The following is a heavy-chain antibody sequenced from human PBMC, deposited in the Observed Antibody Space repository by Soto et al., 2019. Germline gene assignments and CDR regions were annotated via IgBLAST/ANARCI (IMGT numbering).Heavy chain of an antibody. Sequence: SETLSLTCTVSGGSIRSTTYYWAWFRQSPGKGLEWIGSIYYSGTTYYHPSLKSRVTMSVDTPKNQVSLKLSSMTAADTAVYYCVRHWSSSGNNWFDPWGQGTQVT. CDR1: GGSIRSTTYY. J-gene: IGHJ5*02. CDR3: VRHWSSSGNNWFDP. CDR2: IYYSGTT. V-gene: IGHV4-39*01. D-gene: IGHD1-1*01.